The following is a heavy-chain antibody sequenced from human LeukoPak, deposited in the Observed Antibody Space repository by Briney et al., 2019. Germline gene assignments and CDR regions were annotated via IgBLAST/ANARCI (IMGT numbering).Heavy chain of an antibody. V-gene: IGHV3-7*01. J-gene: IGHJ3*02. Sequence: PGGSLRLSCAASGFTFSSYWMSWVRQAPGKGLEWVANIKQDGSEKYYVDSVKGRFTISRDNAKNSLYLQMNSLRAEDTAVYYCAQKMPAYGGSGAFDIWGQGTMVTVSS. CDR1: GFTFSSYW. CDR2: IKQDGSEK. D-gene: IGHD4-23*01. CDR3: AQKMPAYGGSGAFDI.